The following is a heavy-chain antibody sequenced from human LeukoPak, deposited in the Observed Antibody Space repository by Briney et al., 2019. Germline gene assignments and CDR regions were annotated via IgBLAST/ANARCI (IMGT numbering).Heavy chain of an antibody. CDR2: ISHSGNT. Sequence: SETLYLTCAVSGFSISSGHYWAWIRQSPGKGLEWIGTISHSGNTYYNSSLKSRLAVSVDTSKNHFSLNLNSLTAADTAVYHCARARVVHYNFRSGLHWYFDVWGRGTLVTVSS. J-gene: IGHJ2*01. V-gene: IGHV4-38-2*01. D-gene: IGHD3-3*01. CDR1: GFSISSGHY. CDR3: ARARVVHYNFRSGLHWYFDV.